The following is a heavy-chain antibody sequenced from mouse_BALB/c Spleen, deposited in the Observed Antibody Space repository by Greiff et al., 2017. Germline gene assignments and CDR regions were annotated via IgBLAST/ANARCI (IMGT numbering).Heavy chain of an antibody. CDR2: INPNNGGT. D-gene: IGHD4-1*01. Sequence: VQLKESGPELVKPGASVKIPCKASGYTFTDYNMDWVKQSHGKSLEWIGDINPNNGGTIYNQKFKGKATLTVDKSSSTAYMELRSLTSEDTAVYYCARSNWGSWFAYWGQGTLVTVSA. CDR3: ARSNWGSWFAY. CDR1: GYTFTDYN. V-gene: IGHV1-18*01. J-gene: IGHJ3*01.